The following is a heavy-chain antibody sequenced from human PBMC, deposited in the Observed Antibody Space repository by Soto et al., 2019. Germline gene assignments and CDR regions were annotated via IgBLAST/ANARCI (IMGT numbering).Heavy chain of an antibody. J-gene: IGHJ4*02. V-gene: IGHV3-53*01. CDR2: IYSGGST. CDR3: ARGGSGWYRHFDY. D-gene: IGHD6-19*01. CDR1: GFTVNSNH. Sequence: GGSLRLSCAASGFTVNSNHMSWVRQAPGKGLEWVSVIYSGGSTYYADSVKGRFTISRDNSKNTLNLQMNSLRAEDTAVYYCARGGSGWYRHFDYWGQGT.